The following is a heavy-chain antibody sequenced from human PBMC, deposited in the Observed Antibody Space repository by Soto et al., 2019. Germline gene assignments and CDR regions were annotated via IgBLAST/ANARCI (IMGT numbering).Heavy chain of an antibody. J-gene: IGHJ4*02. D-gene: IGHD5-18*01. V-gene: IGHV4-39*01. CDR3: ARTPYTYGAFDY. CDR1: GGSISSSSFY. CDR2: IYYSGST. Sequence: SETLSLTCTVGGGSISSSSFYWGWIRQPPGQGLEWIGNIYYSGSTYYNPSLKSRVTMSVDTSKNQFSLNLSSVTDADTAVDYCARTPYTYGAFDYWGQGTLVSVSS.